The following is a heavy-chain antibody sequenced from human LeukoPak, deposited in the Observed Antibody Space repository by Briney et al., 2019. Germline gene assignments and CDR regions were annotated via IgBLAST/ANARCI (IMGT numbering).Heavy chain of an antibody. CDR1: GFTFSSYA. Sequence: GGSLRLSCAASGFTFSSYAMSWVRQAPGKGLEWVSAISGSDGSTYYADSVKGRFTISRDNSKNTLYLQMNSLRAEDTAVYYCAKSPEYSSGWFDYWGQGTLVTVSS. V-gene: IGHV3-23*01. J-gene: IGHJ4*02. D-gene: IGHD6-19*01. CDR3: AKSPEYSSGWFDY. CDR2: ISGSDGST.